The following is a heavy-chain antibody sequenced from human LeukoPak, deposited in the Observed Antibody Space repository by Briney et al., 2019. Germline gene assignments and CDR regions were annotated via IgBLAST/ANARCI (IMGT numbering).Heavy chain of an antibody. V-gene: IGHV1-69*13. CDR3: ARGGEEDTAMVYFDY. CDR2: IIPIFGTA. CDR1: GGTFSSYA. J-gene: IGHJ4*02. D-gene: IGHD5-18*01. Sequence: SVKVSCEASGGTFSSYAISWVRQAPGQGLEWMGGIIPIFGTANYAQKFQGRVTITADESTSTAYMELSSLRSEDTAVYYCARGGEEDTAMVYFDYWGQGTLVTVSS.